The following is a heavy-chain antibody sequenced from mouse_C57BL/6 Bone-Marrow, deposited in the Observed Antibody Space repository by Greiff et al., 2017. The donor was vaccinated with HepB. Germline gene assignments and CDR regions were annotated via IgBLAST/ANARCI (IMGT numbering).Heavy chain of an antibody. Sequence: EVQLVESGGDLVKPGGSLKLSCAASGFTFSSYGMSWVRQTPDKRLEWVATISSGGSYTYYPDSVKGRFTIPRDNAKNTLYLQMSSLKSEDTAMYYCARHPSYYYGSSSNWYFDVWGTGTTVTVSS. CDR1: GFTFSSYG. D-gene: IGHD1-1*01. J-gene: IGHJ1*03. CDR3: ARHPSYYYGSSSNWYFDV. V-gene: IGHV5-6*01. CDR2: ISSGGSYT.